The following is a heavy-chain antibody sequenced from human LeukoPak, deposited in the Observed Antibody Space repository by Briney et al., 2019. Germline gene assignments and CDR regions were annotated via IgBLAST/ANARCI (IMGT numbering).Heavy chain of an antibody. CDR1: GFTFSSYE. CDR3: ARDCSGGSCYYYYYGMDV. D-gene: IGHD2-15*01. V-gene: IGHV3-48*03. CDR2: NSSSGSTI. Sequence: GGSLRLSCAASGFTFSSYEMNWVRQAPGKGLEWVSYNSSSGSTIYYADSVKGRFTISRDNAKNSLYLQMNSLRAEDTAVYYCARDCSGGSCYYYYYGMDVWGQGTTVTVSS. J-gene: IGHJ6*02.